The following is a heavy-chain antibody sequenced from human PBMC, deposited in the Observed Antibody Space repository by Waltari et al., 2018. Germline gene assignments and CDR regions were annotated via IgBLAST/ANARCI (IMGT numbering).Heavy chain of an antibody. D-gene: IGHD2-21*02. Sequence: QLQLQESGPGLVKPSETLSLTCTVSGGSISSSSYYWGWIRQPPGKGLEWIGSIYYSGSTYYNPSLKSRVTISVDTSKNQFSLKLSSVTAADTAVYYCARDQYGGNSPFYYWGQGTLVTVSS. CDR3: ARDQYGGNSPFYY. CDR1: GGSISSSSYY. J-gene: IGHJ4*02. V-gene: IGHV4-39*07. CDR2: IYYSGST.